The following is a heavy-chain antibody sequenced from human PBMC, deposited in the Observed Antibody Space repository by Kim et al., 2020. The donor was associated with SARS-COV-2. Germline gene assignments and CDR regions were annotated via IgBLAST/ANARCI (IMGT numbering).Heavy chain of an antibody. CDR3: ARDYGGNSGIDY. J-gene: IGHJ4*02. D-gene: IGHD2-21*02. V-gene: IGHV3-30*03. Sequence: YYAESVKGRFTISRDNSKNTLYLQMNSLRGEDTAVYFCARDYGGNSGIDYWGQGSLVTVSS.